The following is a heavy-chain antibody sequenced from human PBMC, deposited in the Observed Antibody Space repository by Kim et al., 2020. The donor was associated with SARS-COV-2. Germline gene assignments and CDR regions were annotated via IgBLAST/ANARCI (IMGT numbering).Heavy chain of an antibody. CDR1: GYTFTSYG. D-gene: IGHD3-3*01. CDR2: ISAYNGNT. Sequence: ASVKVSCKASGYTFTSYGISWVRQAPGQGLEWMGWISAYNGNTNYAQKLQGRVTMTTDTSTSTAYMELRSLRSDDTAVYYCARGTGYSYDFWSGYSSSYYGMDVWGQGTTVTVSS. J-gene: IGHJ6*02. CDR3: ARGTGYSYDFWSGYSSSYYGMDV. V-gene: IGHV1-18*01.